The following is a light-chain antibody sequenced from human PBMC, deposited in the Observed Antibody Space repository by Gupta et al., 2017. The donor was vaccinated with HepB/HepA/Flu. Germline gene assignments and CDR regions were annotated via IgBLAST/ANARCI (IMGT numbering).Light chain of an antibody. CDR3: QQYDNLWT. Sequence: IPPTQSPSSLSASVGDRVTIPCQGSQDISNYLNWYQQKPGKAPKLLIYDASNLETGVPSRFSGSGSGTDFTFTISSLQPEDIATYYCQQYDNLWTFGQGTKVEIK. V-gene: IGKV1-33*01. CDR2: DAS. CDR1: QDISNY. J-gene: IGKJ1*01.